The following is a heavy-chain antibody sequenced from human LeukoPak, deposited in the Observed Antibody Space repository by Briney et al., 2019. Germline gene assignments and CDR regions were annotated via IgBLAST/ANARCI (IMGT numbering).Heavy chain of an antibody. D-gene: IGHD6-19*01. Sequence: SETLSLTCTVSDYSISSGYYWGWIRQPPGKGLEWIGSIYHSGSTYYNPSLKSRVTISVDTSKNQFSLNLSSVTAADTAVYYCARAKGLDFDFWGQGTLVTVSS. CDR1: DYSISSGYY. V-gene: IGHV4-38-2*02. CDR3: ARAKGLDFDF. CDR2: IYHSGST. J-gene: IGHJ4*02.